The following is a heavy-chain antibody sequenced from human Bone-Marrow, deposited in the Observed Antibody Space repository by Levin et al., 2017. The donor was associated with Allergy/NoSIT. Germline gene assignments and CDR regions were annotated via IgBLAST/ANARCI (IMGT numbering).Heavy chain of an antibody. J-gene: IGHJ4*02. CDR3: ARSFELVFRPQFDY. D-gene: IGHD6-6*01. Sequence: SETLSLTCAVYGGSFSGYYWSWIRQPPGKGLEWIGEINHSGSTNYNPSLKSRVTISVDTSKNQFSLKLSSVTAADTAVYYCARSFELVFRPQFDYWGQGTLVTVSS. CDR1: GGSFSGYY. CDR2: INHSGST. V-gene: IGHV4-34*01.